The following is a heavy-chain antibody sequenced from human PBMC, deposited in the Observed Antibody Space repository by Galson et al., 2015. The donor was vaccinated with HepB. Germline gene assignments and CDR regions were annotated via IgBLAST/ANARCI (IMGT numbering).Heavy chain of an antibody. CDR3: ARDRPPDALDY. CDR2: ISHEGINK. CDR1: GFSFSTYG. J-gene: IGHJ4*02. D-gene: IGHD1-14*01. Sequence: SLRLSCAASGFSFSTYGVHWVRQAPGKGLEWVAVISHEGINKYYADSVKGRFTISRDNSKNTLYLQMNSVRAEDTAVYYCARDRPPDALDYWGQGTLVTVSS. V-gene: IGHV3-30*03.